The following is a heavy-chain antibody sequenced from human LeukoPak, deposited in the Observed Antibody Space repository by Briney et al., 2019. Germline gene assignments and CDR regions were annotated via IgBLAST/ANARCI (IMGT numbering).Heavy chain of an antibody. V-gene: IGHV3-30*19. J-gene: IGHJ4*02. CDR1: GFTFSNYG. CDR2: ISYDGSNK. Sequence: GGSLRLSCAASGFTFSNYGMHWVRQAPGKGLEWVAVISYDGSNKYYADSVKGRFTISRDNSKNTLYLQMNSLRAEDTAVYYCARGNWGWDYWGQGTLVTVSS. D-gene: IGHD7-27*01. CDR3: ARGNWGWDY.